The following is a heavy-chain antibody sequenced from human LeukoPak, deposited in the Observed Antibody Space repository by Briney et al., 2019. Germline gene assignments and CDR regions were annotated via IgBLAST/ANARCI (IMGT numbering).Heavy chain of an antibody. D-gene: IGHD6-19*01. Sequence: GGSLRLSCAASGFTFSDALTTWVRQAPGKGLEWVGRIKSKTDRGTTDYSARVKGRFIVSRDDSKNTLYLQMNSLETEDTAVYYCAREGALAGILDFWGQGALVTVSS. CDR3: AREGALAGILDF. CDR1: GFTFSDAL. J-gene: IGHJ4*02. CDR2: IKSKTDRGTT. V-gene: IGHV3-15*01.